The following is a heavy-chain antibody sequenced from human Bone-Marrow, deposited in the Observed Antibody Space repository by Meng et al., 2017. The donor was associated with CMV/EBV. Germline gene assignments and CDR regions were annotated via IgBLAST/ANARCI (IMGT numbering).Heavy chain of an antibody. CDR3: ARGLYDFRFDP. Sequence: ESLKISCAASGFTFSDYYMSWIRQPPGKGLEWIGYIYYSGSTNYNPSLKSRVTISVDTSKNQFSLKLSSVTAADTAVYYCARGLYDFRFDPWGQGTLVTVSS. D-gene: IGHD3-3*01. V-gene: IGHV4-59*01. J-gene: IGHJ5*02. CDR1: GFTFSDYY. CDR2: IYYSGST.